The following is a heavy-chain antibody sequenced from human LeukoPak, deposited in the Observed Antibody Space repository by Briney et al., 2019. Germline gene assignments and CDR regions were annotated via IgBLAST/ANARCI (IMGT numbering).Heavy chain of an antibody. CDR1: GGSISSYY. CDR3: ARYYDFWSGYSTFDY. J-gene: IGHJ4*02. CDR2: IYYSGST. Sequence: SETLSLTCTVSGGSISSYYWSWFRQPPGKGLEWVGYIYYSGSTNYNPSLKSRVTISVDTSKNQFSLKLSSVTAADTAVYYCARYYDFWSGYSTFDYWGQGTLVTVSS. V-gene: IGHV4-59*01. D-gene: IGHD3-3*01.